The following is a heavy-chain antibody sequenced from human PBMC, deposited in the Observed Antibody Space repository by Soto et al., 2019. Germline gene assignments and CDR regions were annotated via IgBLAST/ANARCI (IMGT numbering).Heavy chain of an antibody. Sequence: QVQLQESGPGLVKPSQTLSLTCTVSGGSISSGGYYWSWIRQHPGKGLEWIGYIYYSGSTYYNPSPKSRVTLSVDTSKNQFSLKLSSVTAADTAVYYCARGSYHIYYYYYMDVWGKGTTVTVSS. CDR1: GGSISSGGYY. V-gene: IGHV4-31*03. J-gene: IGHJ6*03. CDR2: IYYSGST. D-gene: IGHD3-16*02. CDR3: ARGSYHIYYYYYMDV.